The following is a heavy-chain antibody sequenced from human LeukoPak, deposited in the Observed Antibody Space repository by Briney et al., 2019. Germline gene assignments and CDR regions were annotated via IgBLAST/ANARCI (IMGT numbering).Heavy chain of an antibody. Sequence: GGSLRLSCAASGFTFSNYWLNWVRQAPGKGLEWVANIKEDGSQKYYVESVKGRFTVSRDNAKNSVYLQVSSLRDADTGVYYCARGLNTSPGIDYWGQGTLVTVSS. CDR1: GFTFSNYW. D-gene: IGHD3-16*01. CDR3: ARGLNTSPGIDY. V-gene: IGHV3-7*01. J-gene: IGHJ4*02. CDR2: IKEDGSQK.